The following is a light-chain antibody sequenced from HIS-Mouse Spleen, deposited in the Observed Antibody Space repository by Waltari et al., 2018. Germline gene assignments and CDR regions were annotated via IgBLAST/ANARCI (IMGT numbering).Light chain of an antibody. Sequence: QPALTQPASVPGSPGQSITISCTGTTCDVGGYNYVSWYQQHPGKAPKPMIHDVSNRPSGVSNRFSGSKSGNTASLTISGLQAEDEADYYCSSYTSSSTWVFGGGTKLTVL. V-gene: IGLV2-14*03. CDR2: DVS. J-gene: IGLJ3*02. CDR3: SSYTSSSTWV. CDR1: TCDVGGYNY.